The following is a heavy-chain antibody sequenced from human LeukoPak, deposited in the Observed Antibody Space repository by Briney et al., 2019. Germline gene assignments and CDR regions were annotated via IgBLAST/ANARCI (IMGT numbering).Heavy chain of an antibody. J-gene: IGHJ6*03. CDR3: AKNGDRGAYCTGGTCYPYFYYYMDV. CDR1: GFTFSSYE. Sequence: GGSLRLSCAASGFTFSSYEMNWVRQAPGKGLEWVSYISSSGSTIYYADSVKGRFTISRDNAKNSLYLQMNSLRAEDTAVYYCAKNGDRGAYCTGGTCYPYFYYYMDVWGKGTTVTI. CDR2: ISSSGSTI. V-gene: IGHV3-48*03. D-gene: IGHD2-15*01.